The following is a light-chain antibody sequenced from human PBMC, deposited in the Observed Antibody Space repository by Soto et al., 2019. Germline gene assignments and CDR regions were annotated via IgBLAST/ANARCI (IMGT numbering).Light chain of an antibody. CDR1: QSVSSN. Sequence: EIVLTQSPATLSLSPGERATLSCRASQSVSSNSLAWYHQKPGQPPRLLIYGASTRATGIPARFSGSGSGTEFTLTISSLQSEDFAVYYCQQYNNWPLTFGGGTKVDI. V-gene: IGKV3D-15*01. J-gene: IGKJ4*01. CDR3: QQYNNWPLT. CDR2: GAS.